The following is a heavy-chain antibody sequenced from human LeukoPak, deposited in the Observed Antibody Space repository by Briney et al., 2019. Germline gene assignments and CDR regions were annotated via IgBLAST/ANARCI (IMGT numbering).Heavy chain of an antibody. Sequence: GGSLRLSCAASGFTFSNAWMSWVRQAPGKGLEWVGRIKSKTDGGTTDYAAPVKGRFTISRDGSKNTLYLQMNSLKTEDTAVYYCTTGRYDILTGYLDYWGQGTLVTVSS. CDR1: GFTFSNAW. CDR3: TTGRYDILTGYLDY. V-gene: IGHV3-15*01. CDR2: IKSKTDGGTT. J-gene: IGHJ4*02. D-gene: IGHD3-9*01.